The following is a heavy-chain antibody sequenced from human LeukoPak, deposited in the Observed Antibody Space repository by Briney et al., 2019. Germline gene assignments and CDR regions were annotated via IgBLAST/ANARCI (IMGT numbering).Heavy chain of an antibody. CDR1: GFRFSSQW. CDR2: INSDGSAK. J-gene: IGHJ4*02. D-gene: IGHD1-7*01. V-gene: IGHV3-7*01. Sequence: GGSLRLSCAVSGFRFSSQWMTWVRQAPGTGLEWVATINSDGSAKYMWTLKGRFTISRDNAKNLVYLQMSILRAEDTAVYYCADLGTSDCGQGTLVTVSS. CDR3: ADLGTSD.